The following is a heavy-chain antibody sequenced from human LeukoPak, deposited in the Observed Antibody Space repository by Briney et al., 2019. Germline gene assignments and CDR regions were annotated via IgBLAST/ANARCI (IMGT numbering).Heavy chain of an antibody. CDR3: ARLLYRDAFDI. J-gene: IGHJ3*02. CDR2: IYPGGGST. V-gene: IGHV1-46*01. Sequence: ASVKVSCKASGYTFTSYYIHWVRQAPGQGLEWMGIIYPGGGSTSYAQKFQGRVTMTRDMSTSTVYMELSSLRSEDTAVYYCARLLYRDAFDIWGQGTMVTVSS. D-gene: IGHD2-8*01. CDR1: GYTFTSYY.